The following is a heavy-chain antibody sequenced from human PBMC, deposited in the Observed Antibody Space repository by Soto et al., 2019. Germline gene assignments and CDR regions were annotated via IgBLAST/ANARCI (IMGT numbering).Heavy chain of an antibody. CDR3: AKDMLEVNAGMDV. CDR1: GFTFRNYA. V-gene: IGHV3-23*01. CDR2: IRGSATTT. J-gene: IGHJ6*02. Sequence: EMQLLEAGGGLVQPGGSLRLSCVGSGFTFRNYAMSWVRQAPGKGLEWVSAIRGSATTTYYADSVKGRFTISRNNSKKTLYLENHSMRVEDTAIYYCAKDMLEVNAGMDVWGQGTTVTVSS. D-gene: IGHD3-16*01.